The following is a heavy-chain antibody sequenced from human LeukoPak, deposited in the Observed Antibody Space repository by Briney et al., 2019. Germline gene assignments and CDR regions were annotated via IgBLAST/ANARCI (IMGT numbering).Heavy chain of an antibody. CDR3: AKAYNYYDSTDAFDI. CDR2: ISGSGGGT. CDR1: GFTFSSYG. D-gene: IGHD3-22*01. Sequence: TGGSLRLSCAASGFTFSSYGMSWVRQAPGKGLEWVSTISGSGGGTYYADSVKGRFTISRDNSKNTLYLQMNSLRAEDTAVYYCAKAYNYYDSTDAFDIWGQGTMVTVSS. J-gene: IGHJ3*02. V-gene: IGHV3-23*01.